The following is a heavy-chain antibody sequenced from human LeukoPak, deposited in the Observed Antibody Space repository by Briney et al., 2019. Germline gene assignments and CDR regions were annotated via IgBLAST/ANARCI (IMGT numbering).Heavy chain of an antibody. J-gene: IGHJ4*02. V-gene: IGHV4-34*01. CDR3: ARWDGSTNF. D-gene: IGHD2-2*01. CDR1: GGSFSGYY. CDR2: VNHSGST. Sequence: KPSETLSLTCADYGGSFSGYYWTWIRQPPRKGLEWIGEVNHSGSTNYNPSLKSRVTISVDTSKNQFSLKLTSVTAADAAVYYCARWDGSTNFWGQGTLVTVSS.